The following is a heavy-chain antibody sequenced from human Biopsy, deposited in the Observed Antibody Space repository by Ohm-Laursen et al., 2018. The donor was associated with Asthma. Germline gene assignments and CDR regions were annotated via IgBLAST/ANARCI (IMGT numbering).Heavy chain of an antibody. J-gene: IGHJ4*02. CDR1: GFTFSGYA. V-gene: IGHV3-15*01. CDR2: IKSKTDGGTT. Sequence: SLRLSCAASGFTFSGYALHWVRQAPGRGLEWVGRIKSKTDGGTTDYAAPVKGRFTISRDDSKNTLYLQMNSLKTEDTAVYYCTTGIDYWGQGTLVTVSS. CDR3: TTGIDY.